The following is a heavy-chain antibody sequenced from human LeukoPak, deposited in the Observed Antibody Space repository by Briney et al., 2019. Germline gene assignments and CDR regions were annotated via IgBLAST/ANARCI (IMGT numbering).Heavy chain of an antibody. V-gene: IGHV1-69*05. Sequence: VKVSCTASGGPFSSYAISWVRQAPGQGLEWMGGIIPIFGTANYAQKFQGRVTITTDESTSTAYMELSSLRSEDTAVYYCARNSGRVGRQEFDYWGQGTLVTVSS. CDR2: IIPIFGTA. CDR3: ARNSGRVGRQEFDY. D-gene: IGHD5-12*01. CDR1: GGPFSSYA. J-gene: IGHJ4*02.